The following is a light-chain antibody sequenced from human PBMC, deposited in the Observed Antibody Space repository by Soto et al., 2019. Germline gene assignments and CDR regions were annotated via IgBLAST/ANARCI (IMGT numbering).Light chain of an antibody. CDR1: SSDVGGYNY. CDR3: CSHAGSYTYV. V-gene: IGLV2-11*01. Sequence: QSALTQPRSVSGCPGQSLTISCTGTSSDVGGYNYVSWYQQYPGKVPKLMIYDVTKRPSGVPDRFSGSKSGNTASLTISGLHAEDEADYYCCSHAGSYTYVFGTGTKLTVL. CDR2: DVT. J-gene: IGLJ1*01.